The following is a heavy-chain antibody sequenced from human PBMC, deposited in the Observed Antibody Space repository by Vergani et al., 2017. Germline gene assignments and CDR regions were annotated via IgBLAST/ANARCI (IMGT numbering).Heavy chain of an antibody. D-gene: IGHD6-13*01. J-gene: IGHJ4*02. CDR2: ISGSTGNT. Sequence: EVQLLESGGGLVQPGGSLSLSCAASGFIFNNYAMSWVRQVPGKGLEWVSAISGSTGNTHYADSVKGRVTISRDNSNNMLFLQRNILRAEDTAIYYCAXCQAAEGHCDFDNWGQGTLVTVSS. V-gene: IGHV3-23*01. CDR3: AXCQAAEGHCDFDN. CDR1: GFIFNNYA.